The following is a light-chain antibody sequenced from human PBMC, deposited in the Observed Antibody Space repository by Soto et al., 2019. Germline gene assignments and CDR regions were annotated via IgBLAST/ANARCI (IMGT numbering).Light chain of an antibody. CDR3: QQLNSDPRT. V-gene: IGKV1-9*01. CDR1: QGIRSF. J-gene: IGKJ1*01. Sequence: DIQLTQSPSFLSASVGDRVTITCRASQGIRSFLAWYQQKQGKAPKLLIYAASTLQSGVPSRFSGSGSGTEFALTISSLQPEDFATYYCQQLNSDPRTFGQGTKVEIK. CDR2: AAS.